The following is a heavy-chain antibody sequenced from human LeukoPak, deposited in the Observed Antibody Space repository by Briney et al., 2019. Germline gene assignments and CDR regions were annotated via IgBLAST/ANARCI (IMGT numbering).Heavy chain of an antibody. D-gene: IGHD2-8*02. CDR2: IYYSGST. CDR3: ARQGTDETFDI. J-gene: IGHJ3*02. V-gene: IGHV4-59*08. CDR1: GGSISSYY. Sequence: SETLSLTCTVSGGSISSYYWSWIRQPPGKGLEWIGYIYYSGSTNYNPSLKSRVTISVDTSKNQFSLKLSSVTAADTAVYYCARQGTDETFDIWGQGTIVTVSS.